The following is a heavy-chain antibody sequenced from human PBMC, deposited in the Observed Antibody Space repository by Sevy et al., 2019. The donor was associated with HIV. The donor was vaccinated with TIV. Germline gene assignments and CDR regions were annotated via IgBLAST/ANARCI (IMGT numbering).Heavy chain of an antibody. V-gene: IGHV1-18*01. D-gene: IGHD3-3*01. CDR3: ARDGAHKGYYDFWSGNPRFDY. J-gene: IGHJ4*02. CDR1: GYTFTSYG. Sequence: ASVKVSCKASGYTFTSYGISWVRQAPGQGLEWMGWISAYNGNTNYAQKLQGRVTMTTDTSTSTAYMELRSLRSDDTAVYYCARDGAHKGYYDFWSGNPRFDYWGQGTLVTVSS. CDR2: ISAYNGNT.